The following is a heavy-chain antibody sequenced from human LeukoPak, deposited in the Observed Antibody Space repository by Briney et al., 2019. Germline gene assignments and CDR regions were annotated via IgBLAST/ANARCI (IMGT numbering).Heavy chain of an antibody. CDR3: AKNRGDSGWSWDAFDI. D-gene: IGHD6-19*01. CDR2: ISSGGST. CDR1: GFTFSSYA. V-gene: IGHV3-23*01. J-gene: IGHJ3*02. Sequence: PGGSLRLSCAASGFTFSSYAMNWVRQAPGKALEWVSVISSGGSTYYADSVKGRFTISRDNSKSTVYLQINSLRAEDTALYYCAKNRGDSGWSWDAFDIWGQGTVVTVSS.